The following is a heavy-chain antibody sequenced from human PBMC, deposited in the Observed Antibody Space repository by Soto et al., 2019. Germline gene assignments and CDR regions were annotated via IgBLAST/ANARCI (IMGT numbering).Heavy chain of an antibody. D-gene: IGHD3-3*01. V-gene: IGHV4-39*01. CDR2: IYYSGST. J-gene: IGHJ3*02. Sequence: QLQLQESGPGLVKPSETLSLTCTVSGGSISSSSYYWGWIRQPPGKGLEWIGSIYYSGSTYYNPSLKSRVTISVDTSKNQFSLKLSSVTAADTAVYYCARHSQRLEWFSNAFDIWGQGTMVTVSS. CDR3: ARHSQRLEWFSNAFDI. CDR1: GGSISSSSYY.